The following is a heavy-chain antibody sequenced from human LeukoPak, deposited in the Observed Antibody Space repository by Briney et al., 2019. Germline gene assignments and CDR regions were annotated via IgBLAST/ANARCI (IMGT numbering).Heavy chain of an antibody. CDR3: ARGGGVYNGYFDY. CDR2: INPSGGST. Sequence: GASVKVSSTASGYTFTGYFMHWVRHAPGQGLELMGIINPSGGSTSYAQKFQGRVTMTRDMSTSTVYMEVSRMRSEDTAVYYCARGGGVYNGYFDYWGQGTLVTVSS. J-gene: IGHJ4*02. V-gene: IGHV1-46*01. CDR1: GYTFTGYF. D-gene: IGHD5-24*01.